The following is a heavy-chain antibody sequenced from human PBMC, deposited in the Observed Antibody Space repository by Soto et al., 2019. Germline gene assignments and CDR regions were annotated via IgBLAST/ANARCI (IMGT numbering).Heavy chain of an antibody. Sequence: QVQLVQSGAEVKKPGSSVKVSCKASGGAFSNYAISWVRQAPVQGLEWMGGIIPILNTVNYAQKFQGRVAISAAESTTTGYMELRGLRSEDTAVYYCARGRRSEYGSGWHVDVFYYYGMDVWGQGTTVTVYS. CDR3: ARGRRSEYGSGWHVDVFYYYGMDV. CDR1: GGAFSNYA. D-gene: IGHD6-19*01. V-gene: IGHV1-69*01. J-gene: IGHJ6*01. CDR2: IIPILNTV.